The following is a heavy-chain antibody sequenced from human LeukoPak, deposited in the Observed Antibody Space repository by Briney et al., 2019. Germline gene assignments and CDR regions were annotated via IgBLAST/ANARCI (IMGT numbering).Heavy chain of an antibody. Sequence: SETLSLTCTVSGGSISSYYWSWIRQPAGKGLEWIGRIYTSGGTNYNPSLKSRVTMSVDTSKNQFSLKLSSVTAADTAVYYCARDQGDLWGLYCSGGSCYSSYNWFDPWGQGTLVTVSS. V-gene: IGHV4-4*07. J-gene: IGHJ5*02. CDR2: IYTSGGT. CDR1: GGSISSYY. CDR3: ARDQGDLWGLYCSGGSCYSSYNWFDP. D-gene: IGHD2-15*01.